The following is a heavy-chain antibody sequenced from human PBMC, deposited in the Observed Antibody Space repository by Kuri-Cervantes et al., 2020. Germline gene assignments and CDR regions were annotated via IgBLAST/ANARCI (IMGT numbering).Heavy chain of an antibody. D-gene: IGHD3-10*01. J-gene: IGHJ6*03. CDR2: INWNGGAS. CDR3: AREGGSGSYYNGIYYYYYYMDV. V-gene: IGHV3-20*04. CDR1: GFTFDDYS. Sequence: GESLKISCAASGFTFDDYSMSWVRQVPGKGLEWVSGINWNGGASGYADSVKGRFTISRDNAKNSLYLQMNSLRAEDTAVYYCAREGGSGSYYNGIYYYYYYMDVWGKETTVTVSS.